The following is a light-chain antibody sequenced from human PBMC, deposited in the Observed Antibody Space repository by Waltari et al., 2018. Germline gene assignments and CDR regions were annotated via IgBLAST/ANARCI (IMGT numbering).Light chain of an antibody. Sequence: EIALTQSPGTLSLSPGERATLSCRASQSVNGNYLAWYQHKPGQGPRLLIYGASNRGAGSTDRFSGGGSGTDFTLTITRLEPEDFALYYCQQYATSPPTFGQGTQVEIK. CDR1: QSVNGNY. J-gene: IGKJ1*01. V-gene: IGKV3-20*01. CDR3: QQYATSPPT. CDR2: GAS.